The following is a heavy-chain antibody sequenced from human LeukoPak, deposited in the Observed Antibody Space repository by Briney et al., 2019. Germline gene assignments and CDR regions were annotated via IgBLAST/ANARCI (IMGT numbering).Heavy chain of an antibody. V-gene: IGHV4-59*01. CDR3: ARGRNLEWFDY. D-gene: IGHD3-3*01. J-gene: IGHJ5*01. Sequence: PSETLSLTCAVSGDSFRSYYWSWIRQPPGKGLEWIGYIYYSGSTNYNPSLKSRVTISVDTSKNQFSLKLNSVTAADTAVYYCARGRNLEWFDYWGQGTLVTVSS. CDR1: GDSFRSYY. CDR2: IYYSGST.